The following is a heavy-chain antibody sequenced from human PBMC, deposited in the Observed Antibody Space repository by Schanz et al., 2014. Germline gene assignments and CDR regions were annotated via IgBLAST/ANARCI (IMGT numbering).Heavy chain of an antibody. CDR2: IRYDGRNK. CDR3: ARDGDFDY. J-gene: IGHJ4*02. CDR1: GFTFSNYG. V-gene: IGHV3-33*08. Sequence: VQLVESGGGLVQPGGSVRLSCGASGFTFSNYGLFWVRQAPGKGLEWVAVIRYDGRNKNFVESVKGRFTISRDNSNNAVYLQMNTLRAEDTAGYYCARDGDFDYWGQGTLLTVSS.